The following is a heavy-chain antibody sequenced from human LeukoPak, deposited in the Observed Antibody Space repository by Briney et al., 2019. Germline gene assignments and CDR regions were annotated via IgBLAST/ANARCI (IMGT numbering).Heavy chain of an antibody. CDR3: ARGASSWEYTTFDV. D-gene: IGHD6-13*01. V-gene: IGHV3-23*01. Sequence: GGSLRLSCVASGFKFTNYAMHWVRQAPGKGLEWVSTIGGSGVTKFYADSVAGRFTISRDNSNNALFLQMNNLRAEDVAIYYCARGASSWEYTTFDVWGQGAIVTVSS. CDR1: GFKFTNYA. J-gene: IGHJ3*01. CDR2: IGGSGVTK.